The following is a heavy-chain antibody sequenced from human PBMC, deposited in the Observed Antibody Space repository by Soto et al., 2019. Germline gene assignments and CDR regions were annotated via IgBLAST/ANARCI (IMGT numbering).Heavy chain of an antibody. CDR3: TRAGCSSATCYFTGNWFDP. D-gene: IGHD2-2*01. Sequence: PGGSLRLSCAASGFTVSSNYMNWVRQAPGKGLEWVSVIYDGGSTSHADSVKGRFTISRDNSTNTLYLQMNSLRAEDTAVYYCTRAGCSSATCYFTGNWFDPWGQGTLVTVSS. V-gene: IGHV3-53*01. J-gene: IGHJ5*02. CDR2: IYDGGST. CDR1: GFTVSSNY.